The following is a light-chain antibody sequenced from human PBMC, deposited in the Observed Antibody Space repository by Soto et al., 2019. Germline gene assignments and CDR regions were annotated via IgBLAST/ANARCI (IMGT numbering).Light chain of an antibody. Sequence: EIVLTQAPGTLSLSPGERDTLSCRASQSVSSRFLAWYQQKPGQAPRLLMYGSSSRAAGIPDRFRGSGTGTDFTLTIRRLEPDDFGVYYCQQYSDAPHTFGLGTKVEIQ. CDR2: GSS. V-gene: IGKV3-20*01. CDR3: QQYSDAPHT. J-gene: IGKJ2*01. CDR1: QSVSSRF.